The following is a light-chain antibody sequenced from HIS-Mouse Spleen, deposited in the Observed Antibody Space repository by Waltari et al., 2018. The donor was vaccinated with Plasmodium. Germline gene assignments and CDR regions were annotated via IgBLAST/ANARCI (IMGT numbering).Light chain of an antibody. CDR2: EGS. Sequence: QSALTQPASVSGSPGQSITISCTGTSSDVGSYNLVSWDQQHPGKAPKPTIYEGSKRPSGVSNLFSGSKSGNTASLTSSGLQAEDEADYYCCSYAGSSTYVFGTGTKVTVL. CDR1: SSDVGSYNL. CDR3: CSYAGSSTYV. J-gene: IGLJ1*01. V-gene: IGLV2-23*01.